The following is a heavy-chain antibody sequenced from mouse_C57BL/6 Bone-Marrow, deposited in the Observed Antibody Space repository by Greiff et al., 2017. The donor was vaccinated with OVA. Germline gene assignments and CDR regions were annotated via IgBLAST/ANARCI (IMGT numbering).Heavy chain of an antibody. V-gene: IGHV1-7*01. CDR1: GYTFTSYW. D-gene: IGHD3-3*01. CDR3: ARESYGDWYFDV. Sequence: QVQLQQSGAELAKPGASVKLSCKASGYTFTSYWMHWVKQRPGQGLEWIGYLNPSSGYTKYNQKFKDKATLTADKSSSTAYMQLGSLTYEDSAVYSCARESYGDWYFDVWGTGTTVTVSS. J-gene: IGHJ1*03. CDR2: LNPSSGYT.